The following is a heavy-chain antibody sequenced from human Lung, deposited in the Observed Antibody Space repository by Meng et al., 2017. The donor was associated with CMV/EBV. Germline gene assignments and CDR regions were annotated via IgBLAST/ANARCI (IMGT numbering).Heavy chain of an antibody. CDR1: GYTFSTYD. CDR3: ARTQIAVEAGGTKTKYYYYGLEV. D-gene: IGHD1/OR15-1a*01. Sequence: ASVKVSXKASGYTFSTYDINWMRQAPGQGLEWMGWMNANSGNTGYAQRFQGRVSMTRDTSTRTAYMELRSLRSEDTAVYYCARTQIAVEAGGTKTKYYYYGLEVWGQGNXVXVSS. V-gene: IGHV1-8*02. J-gene: IGHJ6*02. CDR2: MNANSGNT.